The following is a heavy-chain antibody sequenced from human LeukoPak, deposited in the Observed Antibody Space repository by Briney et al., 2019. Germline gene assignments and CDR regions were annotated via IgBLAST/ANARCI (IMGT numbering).Heavy chain of an antibody. CDR1: GFTFSSYS. Sequence: LRLSCAASGFTFSSYSMNWVRQAPGKGLEWIGYIYYSGSTYYNPSLKSRVTISVDTSKNQFSLKLSSVTAADTAVYYCAREMEYCSSTSCSVYGAFDIWGQGTMVTVSS. V-gene: IGHV4-31*02. CDR3: AREMEYCSSTSCSVYGAFDI. D-gene: IGHD2-2*01. CDR2: IYYSGST. J-gene: IGHJ3*02.